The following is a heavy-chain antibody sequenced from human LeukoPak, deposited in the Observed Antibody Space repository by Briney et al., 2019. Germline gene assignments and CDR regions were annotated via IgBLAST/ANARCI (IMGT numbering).Heavy chain of an antibody. J-gene: IGHJ4*02. CDR3: ARRLGSDWSVYY. CDR2: IYPGDSDT. D-gene: IGHD6-19*01. Sequence: GESLKISFQASGYRFTSHWIGWVRQMPGKGLEWMGIIYPGDSDTRYSPSFQGQVTISSDKSISTAYLQWSSLKASDTAMYYCARRLGSDWSVYYWGQGTLVTVSS. V-gene: IGHV5-51*01. CDR1: GYRFTSHW.